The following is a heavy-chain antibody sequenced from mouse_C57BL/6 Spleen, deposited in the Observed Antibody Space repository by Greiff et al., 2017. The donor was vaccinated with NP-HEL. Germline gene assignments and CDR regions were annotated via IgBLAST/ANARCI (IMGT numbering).Heavy chain of an antibody. CDR1: GFNIKNTY. Sequence: VQLQQSVAELVRPGASVKLSCTASGFNIKNTYMHWVKQRPEQGLEWIGRIDTANGNTKYAPKFQGKATIPADTSSHTAYLQLRSLTSADTALSSCASCSTPYAMDYWGHGTSVSVSS. CDR2: IDTANGNT. V-gene: IGHV14-3*01. CDR3: ASCSTPYAMDY. J-gene: IGHJ4*01. D-gene: IGHD1-1*01.